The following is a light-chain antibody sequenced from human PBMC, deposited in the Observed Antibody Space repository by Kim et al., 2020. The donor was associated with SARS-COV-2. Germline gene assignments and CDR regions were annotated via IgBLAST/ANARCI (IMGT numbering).Light chain of an antibody. V-gene: IGLV1-44*01. Sequence: GPQVTSSGSGSNSHLERNAVNWYHQRPVTAPKLVIYSSNRRASGDPDRFSASKSGTSASLDISEIQSEDEADYYCAAWDDSLDGWVFGGGTQLTVL. CDR1: NSHLERNA. CDR3: AAWDDSLDGWV. J-gene: IGLJ3*02. CDR2: SSN.